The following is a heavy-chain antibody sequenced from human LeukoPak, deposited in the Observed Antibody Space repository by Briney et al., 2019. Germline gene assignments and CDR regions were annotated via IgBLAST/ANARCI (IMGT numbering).Heavy chain of an antibody. J-gene: IGHJ4*02. Sequence: GGSLRLSCLASGSTFSISWMHWVRQAPGKGLVWVSRINSDGSSTTYADSVKGRFTISRDNAKNTLYLQANSLRAEDTAVYYCARGAARCSGGHCYPDWGRGTLVTVSS. D-gene: IGHD2-15*01. CDR3: ARGAARCSGGHCYPD. CDR2: INSDGSST. V-gene: IGHV3-74*01. CDR1: GSTFSISW.